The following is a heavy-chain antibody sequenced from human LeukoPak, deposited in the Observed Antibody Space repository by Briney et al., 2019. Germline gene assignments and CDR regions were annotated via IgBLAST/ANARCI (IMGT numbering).Heavy chain of an antibody. CDR3: ARFRVVFSPHYGDYQGVY. CDR1: GGSFSGYY. CDR2: INHSGST. Sequence: SETLSLTCGVYGGSFSGYYWSWIRQPPGKGLEWIGEINHSGSTNYNPSLKSRVTISVDTSKNQLSLRLSSVTAADTAVYYCARFRVVFSPHYGDYQGVYWGQGTLVTVSS. J-gene: IGHJ4*02. V-gene: IGHV4-34*01. D-gene: IGHD4-17*01.